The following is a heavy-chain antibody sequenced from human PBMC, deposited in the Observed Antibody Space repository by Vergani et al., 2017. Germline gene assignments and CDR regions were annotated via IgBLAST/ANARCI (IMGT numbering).Heavy chain of an antibody. Sequence: EVQLLESGGGLVQPGGSLRLSCAASGFTSSSYAMSWVRQAPGKGLEWVSAISGSGGSTYYADPVKGRFTISRDNSKNTLYLQMNSLRAEDTAVYYCAKDWARLPFALLDVWSKGTTVTVSS. J-gene: IGHJ6*04. CDR2: ISGSGGST. D-gene: IGHD3-16*01. CDR3: AKDWARLPFALLDV. V-gene: IGHV3-23*01. CDR1: GFTSSSYA.